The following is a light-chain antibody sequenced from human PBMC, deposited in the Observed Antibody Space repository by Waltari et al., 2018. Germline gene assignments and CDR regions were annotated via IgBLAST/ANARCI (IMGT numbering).Light chain of an antibody. CDR2: LGS. J-gene: IGKJ3*01. Sequence: DIVMTQSPLSLPVTPGEPASISCRSSQSLLHSNGYNYLDWYLQKPGQSPQLLIYLGSNRASGVPDRFSGSGSGTDFTLKISRVEAEDVGVYYCMQALQTPRFGPGTKVGIK. CDR3: MQALQTPR. V-gene: IGKV2-28*01. CDR1: QSLLHSNGYNY.